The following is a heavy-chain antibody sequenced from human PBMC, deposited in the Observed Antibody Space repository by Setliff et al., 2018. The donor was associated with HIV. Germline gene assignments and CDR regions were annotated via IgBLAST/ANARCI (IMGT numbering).Heavy chain of an antibody. CDR1: GFSLSTTGMR. D-gene: IGHD2-8*02. V-gene: IGHV2-70*04. Sequence: SQTLTLTCTFSGFSLSTTGMRVSWIRQPPGKALEWLARIDWDDNKLYRTSLKTRLTISKDTSKNQVVLTMTTMDPVDTATYYCVRTPTGTFDYWGQGILVTVSS. J-gene: IGHJ4*02. CDR3: VRTPTGTFDY. CDR2: IDWDDNK.